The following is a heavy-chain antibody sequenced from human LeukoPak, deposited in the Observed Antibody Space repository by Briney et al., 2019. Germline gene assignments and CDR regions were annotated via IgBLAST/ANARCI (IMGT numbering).Heavy chain of an antibody. CDR1: GGSISSYY. V-gene: IGHV4-59*01. J-gene: IGHJ4*02. CDR3: ARGEGLFDY. Sequence: KPSEALSLTCTVSGGSISSYYWSWIRQPPGKGLEWIGYIYYSGSTNYNPSLKSRVTISVDTSKNQFPLKLSSVTAADTAVYYCARGEGLFDYWGQGTLVTVSS. CDR2: IYYSGST.